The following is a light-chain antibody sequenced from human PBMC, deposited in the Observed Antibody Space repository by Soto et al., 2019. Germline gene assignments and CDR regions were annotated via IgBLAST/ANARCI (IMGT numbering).Light chain of an antibody. CDR2: DVS. CDR3: SSYTSSSTLV. Sequence: LTQPASVSGSPGQSITISCTGTSSDVGGYNYVSWYQQHPGKAPKLMIYDVSNRPSGVSNRFSGSKSGNTASLTISGLQAEDEADYYCSSYTSSSTLVFGGGTKLTVL. CDR1: SSDVGGYNY. V-gene: IGLV2-14*01. J-gene: IGLJ3*02.